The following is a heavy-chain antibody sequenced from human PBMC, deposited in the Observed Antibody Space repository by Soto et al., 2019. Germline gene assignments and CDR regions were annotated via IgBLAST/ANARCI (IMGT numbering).Heavy chain of an antibody. D-gene: IGHD2-15*01. CDR1: GYTFTGYY. CDR3: ARGYCSGGSCYSDDAFDI. Sequence: ASVKVSCKASGYTFTGYYMHWVRQAPGQGLEWMGWINPNSGSTNYAQKFQGWVTMARDTSISTAYMELSRLRSDDTAVYYCARGYCSGGSCYSDDAFDIWGQGTMVTVSS. J-gene: IGHJ3*02. CDR2: INPNSGST. V-gene: IGHV1-2*04.